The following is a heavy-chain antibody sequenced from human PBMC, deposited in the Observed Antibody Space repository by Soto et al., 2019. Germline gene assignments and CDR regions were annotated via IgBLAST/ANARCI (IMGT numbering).Heavy chain of an antibody. CDR1: GFTFSSYA. CDR3: AKVPYSNSWYPWGH. D-gene: IGHD6-13*01. J-gene: IGHJ1*01. V-gene: IGHV3-23*01. Sequence: EVQLLESGGGLVQPGGSLRLSCAASGFTFSSYAMSWVRQAPGKGLEWVSAISGSGGSTYYADSVKGRFTISGDNSKNTLYLQMNSLRAEDTAVYYCAKVPYSNSWYPWGHWGQGTLVTVSS. CDR2: ISGSGGST.